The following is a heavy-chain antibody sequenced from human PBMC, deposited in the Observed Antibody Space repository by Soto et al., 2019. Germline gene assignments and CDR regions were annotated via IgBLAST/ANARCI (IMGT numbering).Heavy chain of an antibody. CDR3: VRDRSGFHWYFDL. CDR1: GDSVSSATAT. Sequence: SQTLSLTCVISGDSVSSATATWSWIRQSPSRGLEWLGRTYYRSKWYNDYALSVKSRMAITADTSKNQLSLQLNSVTPEDTAVYFCVRDRSGFHWYFDLWGRGTLVTVSS. CDR2: TYYRSKWYN. V-gene: IGHV6-1*01. D-gene: IGHD6-19*01. J-gene: IGHJ2*01.